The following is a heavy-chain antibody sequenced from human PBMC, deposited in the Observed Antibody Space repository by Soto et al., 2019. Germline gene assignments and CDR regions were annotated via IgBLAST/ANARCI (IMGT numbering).Heavy chain of an antibody. CDR1: GDSVSSGGYY. V-gene: IGHV4-31*03. Sequence: PSETLSLTCTVSGDSVSSGGYYWNWIRQHLGRGLEWLGYIYGSETTYYNPSLESRLSISVDASKNQFSLKVTSVTPADTAVYYCARENFRVIIHDAFDLWGQGTMVTVSS. D-gene: IGHD2-8*01. CDR3: ARENFRVIIHDAFDL. J-gene: IGHJ3*01. CDR2: IYGSETT.